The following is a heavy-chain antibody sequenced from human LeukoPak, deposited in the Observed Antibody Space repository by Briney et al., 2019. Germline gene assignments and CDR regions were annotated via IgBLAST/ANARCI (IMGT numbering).Heavy chain of an antibody. V-gene: IGHV3-7*01. D-gene: IGHD2-15*01. Sequence: QTGGSLRLSCAASGFIFSNHWMTWVRQAPGKGLEWVVNINERGSETYYADYVKGRFTIPRDNTKKSLFLQLNSLSVEDTAMYYCAKDYSFSNFNWGQGTLVTVSS. J-gene: IGHJ4*02. CDR1: GFIFSNHW. CDR3: AKDYSFSNFN. CDR2: INERGSET.